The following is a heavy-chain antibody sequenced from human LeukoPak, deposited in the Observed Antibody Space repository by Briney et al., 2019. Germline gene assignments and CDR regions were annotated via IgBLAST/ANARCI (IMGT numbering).Heavy chain of an antibody. CDR3: ARGDDYGDNSFDY. CDR1: GFTFSGSE. Sequence: GGSLRLSCAASGFTFSGSEMNWVRQAPGKGLEGVSYISTTGSTIYYADSVKGRFTISRDNAKNSLYLQMSSLRAEDTAVYYCARGDDYGDNSFDYWGQGTLVTVSS. V-gene: IGHV3-48*03. D-gene: IGHD4-17*01. J-gene: IGHJ4*02. CDR2: ISTTGSTI.